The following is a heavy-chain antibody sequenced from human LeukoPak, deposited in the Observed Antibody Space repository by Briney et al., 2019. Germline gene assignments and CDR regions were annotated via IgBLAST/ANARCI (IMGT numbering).Heavy chain of an antibody. CDR1: GFTFSDYY. Sequence: GGSLRLSCAASGFTFSDYYMSWIRQAPGKGLEWVSYISSSSSYTNYADSVKGRFTISRDNAKNSLYLQMNSLRAEDTAGYYCARGGVVVPAAMPRYYGMDVWGKGTTVTVSS. CDR2: ISSSSSYT. V-gene: IGHV3-11*06. J-gene: IGHJ6*04. CDR3: ARGGVVVPAAMPRYYGMDV. D-gene: IGHD2-2*01.